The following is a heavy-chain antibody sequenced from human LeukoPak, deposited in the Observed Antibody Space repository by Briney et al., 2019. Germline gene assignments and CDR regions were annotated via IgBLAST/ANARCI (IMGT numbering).Heavy chain of an antibody. Sequence: GGSLRLSCAASGFTFSGSAMHWVRQASGKGLEWVGRIRSKANSYDTAYAASVKGRFTISRDDSKNTAYLQMNSLKTEDTAVYYCTRLESSGWYNWFDPWGQGTLVTVSS. CDR1: GFTFSGSA. V-gene: IGHV3-73*01. D-gene: IGHD6-13*01. J-gene: IGHJ5*02. CDR3: TRLESSGWYNWFDP. CDR2: IRSKANSYDT.